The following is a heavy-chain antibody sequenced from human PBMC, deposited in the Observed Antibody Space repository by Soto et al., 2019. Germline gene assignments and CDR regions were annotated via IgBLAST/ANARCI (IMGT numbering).Heavy chain of an antibody. CDR2: ISYDGSNK. CDR1: GFTFSSYA. J-gene: IGHJ6*02. Sequence: QVQLVESGGGVVQPGRSLRLSCAASGFTFSSYAMHWVRQARGKGLEWVAVISYDGSNKYYADSVKGRFTISRDNSKNTLYLQMNSLRAEDTAVYYCARVTEQWLVEEALYGMDVWGQGTTVTVSS. D-gene: IGHD6-19*01. CDR3: ARVTEQWLVEEALYGMDV. V-gene: IGHV3-30-3*01.